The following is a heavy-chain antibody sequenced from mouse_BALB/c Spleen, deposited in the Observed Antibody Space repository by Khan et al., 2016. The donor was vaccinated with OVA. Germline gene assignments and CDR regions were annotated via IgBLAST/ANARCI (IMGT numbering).Heavy chain of an antibody. V-gene: IGHV2-2*01. Sequence: QVQLQQSGPGLVQPSQSLSITCTVSGFSLTNYGVHWIRQSPGRGLEWLGLIWSGGNTDYNAAFISRLTISKDNTTSQVFFKMNSLQADDTARYYCARKRGVHYNMDFWGQGISVTVSS. J-gene: IGHJ4*01. CDR2: IWSGGNT. CDR3: ARKRGVHYNMDF. CDR1: GFSLTNYG.